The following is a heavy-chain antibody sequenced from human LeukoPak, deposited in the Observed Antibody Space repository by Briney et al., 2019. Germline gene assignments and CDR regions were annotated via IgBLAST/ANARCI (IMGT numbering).Heavy chain of an antibody. CDR2: IRYDGSNK. CDR1: GFSFSSYW. D-gene: IGHD3-22*01. V-gene: IGHV3-30*02. Sequence: GGSLRLSCAASGFSFSSYWMSWVRQAPGKGLEWVAFIRYDGSNKYYADSVKGRFTISRDNSKNTLYLQMNSLRAEDTAVYYCAKGRYYDSSGYHYYFDYWGQGTLVTVSS. CDR3: AKGRYYDSSGYHYYFDY. J-gene: IGHJ4*02.